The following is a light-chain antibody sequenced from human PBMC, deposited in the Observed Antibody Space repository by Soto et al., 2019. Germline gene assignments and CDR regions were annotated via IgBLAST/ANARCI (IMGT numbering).Light chain of an antibody. V-gene: IGLV3-21*02. CDR3: QVWDISSDQYL. CDR1: NIASKS. Sequence: SYELTQPPSVSVAPGQTAWITCGGNNIASKSVHWYQQRPGQAPVLVLYDDSNRPSGIPERFSGSNSGSTATLTISSVEAGDEADYFCQVWDISSDQYLFGTGTKVTVL. J-gene: IGLJ1*01. CDR2: DDS.